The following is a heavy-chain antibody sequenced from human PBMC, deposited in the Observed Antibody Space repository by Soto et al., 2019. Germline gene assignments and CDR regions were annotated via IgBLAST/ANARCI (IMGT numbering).Heavy chain of an antibody. CDR1: GLTSSNYA. J-gene: IGHJ1*01. D-gene: IGHD3-22*01. V-gene: IGHV3-23*01. CDR3: ANYYDSSGYPHGFFQH. CDR2: IGGRDDST. Sequence: EVQLLESGGGLVQPGGFLRLSCATSGLTSSNYAMSWVRQAPGKGLEWVSSIGGRDDSTYYAASVQGRFTISRDISKNALYLHMNSLRVDDTAIYYCANYYDSSGYPHGFFQHWGQGTLVTVSS.